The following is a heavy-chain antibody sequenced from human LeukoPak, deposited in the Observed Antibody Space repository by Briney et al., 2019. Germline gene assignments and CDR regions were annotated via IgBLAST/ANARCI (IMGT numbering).Heavy chain of an antibody. CDR3: ARVRGPIGLWFGELLLGYFDY. Sequence: GESLKISCKGPGYSFTSYWIGWVRQMPGEGLEWMGIIYPGDSDTRYSPSFQGQVTISADKSISTAYLQWSSLKASDTAMYYCARVRGPIGLWFGELLLGYFDYWGQGTLVTVSS. J-gene: IGHJ4*02. CDR2: IYPGDSDT. D-gene: IGHD3-10*01. CDR1: GYSFTSYW. V-gene: IGHV5-51*01.